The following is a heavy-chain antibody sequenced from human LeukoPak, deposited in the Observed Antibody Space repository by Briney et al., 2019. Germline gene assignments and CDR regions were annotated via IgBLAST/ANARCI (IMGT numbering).Heavy chain of an antibody. Sequence: SETLSLTCAVYGGSFSGYYWSWIRQPPGKGLEWIGEINHSGSTNYNPSLKSRVTISVDTSKNQFSLKLSSVTAADTAVYYCARHTRSKLWFGELEISGAFDIWGQGTMVTVSS. D-gene: IGHD3-10*01. J-gene: IGHJ3*02. V-gene: IGHV4-34*01. CDR2: INHSGST. CDR3: ARHTRSKLWFGELEISGAFDI. CDR1: GGSFSGYY.